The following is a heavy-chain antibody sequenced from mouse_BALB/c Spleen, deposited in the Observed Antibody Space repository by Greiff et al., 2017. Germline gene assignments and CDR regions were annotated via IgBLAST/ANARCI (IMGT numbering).Heavy chain of an antibody. Sequence: ESGPGILQPSQTLGLACTFSGFSLSTSGMGVSWIRQPSGKGLEWLAHIYWDDDKRYNPSLKSRLTISKDTSRNQVFLKITSVDTADTATYYCARRSSHYYYAMDYWGQGTSVTVSS. CDR1: GFSLSTSGMG. V-gene: IGHV8-12*01. D-gene: IGHD1-2*01. CDR3: ARRSSHYYYAMDY. CDR2: IYWDDDK. J-gene: IGHJ4*01.